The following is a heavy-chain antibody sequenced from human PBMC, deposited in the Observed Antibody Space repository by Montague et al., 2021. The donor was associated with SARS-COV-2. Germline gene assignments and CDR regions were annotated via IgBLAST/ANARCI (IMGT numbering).Heavy chain of an antibody. Sequence: SETLSLTCTLSGGSINSTTHYWGWIRQSPGKGLEWMGSIYYSGRAYYKLYLKSRLTMSVDPSKNQFSLKLAYVTAADTAVYYCARHDLAATVTISYFGLWGQGTVVSVSS. CDR1: GGSINSTTHY. D-gene: IGHD4-17*01. J-gene: IGHJ5*02. V-gene: IGHV4-39*01. CDR2: IYYSGRA. CDR3: ARHDLAATVTISYFGL.